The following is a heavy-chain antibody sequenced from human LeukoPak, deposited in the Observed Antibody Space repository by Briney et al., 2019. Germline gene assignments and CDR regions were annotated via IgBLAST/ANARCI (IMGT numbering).Heavy chain of an antibody. CDR3: ARLTSGVTTFVY. CDR2: IKQDGSEK. V-gene: IGHV3-7*01. J-gene: IGHJ4*02. CDR1: GFTISGYW. D-gene: IGHD1-1*01. Sequence: GGSLRLSCAASGFTISGYWMSWVRQAPGKGLEWVASIKQDGSEKYYVDSVKGRFTVSRDNAENSLYLQMYSLRAEDTAVYFCARLTSGVTTFVYWGQGTLVTVSS.